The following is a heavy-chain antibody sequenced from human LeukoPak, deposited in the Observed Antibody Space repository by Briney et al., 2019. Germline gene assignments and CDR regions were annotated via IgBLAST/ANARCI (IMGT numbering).Heavy chain of an antibody. CDR3: AKTGCSSTSCQAYYYYYMDV. CDR2: IRYDGSNR. CDR1: GFTFSSYG. Sequence: GGSLRLSCAASGFTFSSYGMHWVRQAPGKGLEWVAFIRYDGSNRYYADSVKGRFTISRDNSKNTLYLQMNSLRAEDTAVYYCAKTGCSSTSCQAYYYYYMDVWGKGTTVTVSS. J-gene: IGHJ6*03. D-gene: IGHD2-2*01. V-gene: IGHV3-30*02.